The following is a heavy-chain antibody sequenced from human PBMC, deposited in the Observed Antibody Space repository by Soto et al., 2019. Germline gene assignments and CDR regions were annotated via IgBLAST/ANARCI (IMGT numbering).Heavy chain of an antibody. D-gene: IGHD4-4*01. CDR2: INAGNGNT. Sequence: QVQLVQSGAEVKKPGASVKVSCKASGYTFTSYAMHWVRQAPGQRLEWMGWINAGNGNTKYSQKFQGRVTITRDTSASTAYMELSSLRSEDTAVYYWARARGTVTPNWFDPWGQGTLVTVSS. V-gene: IGHV1-3*01. J-gene: IGHJ5*02. CDR1: GYTFTSYA. CDR3: ARARGTVTPNWFDP.